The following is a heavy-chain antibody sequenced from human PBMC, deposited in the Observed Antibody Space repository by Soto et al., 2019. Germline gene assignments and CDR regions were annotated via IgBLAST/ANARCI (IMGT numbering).Heavy chain of an antibody. CDR3: ARRKGGYCSSNACMGWVDP. CDR1: GYSFTSYW. Sequence: GESLKISCKGSGYSFTSYWIGWVRQMPGKGLEWMGIIYPGDSDTRYRPSFQGQVTISADQPIRTAYLQWSSLKASDTAMYYCARRKGGYCSSNACMGWVDPWVPGTLLTVSP. CDR2: IYPGDSDT. D-gene: IGHD2-2*01. J-gene: IGHJ5*02. V-gene: IGHV5-51*01.